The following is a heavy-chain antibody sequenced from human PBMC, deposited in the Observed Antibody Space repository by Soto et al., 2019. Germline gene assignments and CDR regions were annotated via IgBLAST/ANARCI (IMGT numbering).Heavy chain of an antibody. CDR2: IYSNGDT. Sequence: PSETLSLTCSVSSDSMNSGGYYWSWIRQHPGKGLEWIGYIYSNGDTYYSPSLKSRVTISVDTSKNQFSLNLTSVTAADTAVYYCARRGGSSLGYYYYAMDVWGQGTTVTVSS. CDR3: ARRGGSSLGYYYYAMDV. D-gene: IGHD6-6*01. J-gene: IGHJ6*02. CDR1: SDSMNSGGYY. V-gene: IGHV4-31*03.